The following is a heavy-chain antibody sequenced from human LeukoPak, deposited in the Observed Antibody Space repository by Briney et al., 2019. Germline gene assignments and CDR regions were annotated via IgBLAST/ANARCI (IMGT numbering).Heavy chain of an antibody. CDR1: GFTFSTYS. CDR3: AREGNYYDMDV. Sequence: PGGSLRLSCAASGFTFSTYSLNWVRQAPGKGLEWVSSISSSSSYIYYADSVKGRFTISRDNAKNSLYLQMNSLRAEDTAVYYCAREGNYYDMDVWGQGTTVTVSS. CDR2: ISSSSSYI. V-gene: IGHV3-21*01. J-gene: IGHJ6*02.